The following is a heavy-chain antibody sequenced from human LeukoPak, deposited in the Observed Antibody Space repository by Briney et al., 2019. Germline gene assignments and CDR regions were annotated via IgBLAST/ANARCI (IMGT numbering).Heavy chain of an antibody. D-gene: IGHD3-22*01. J-gene: IGHJ4*02. Sequence: SVKVSCKASGGTFSRYAISWVRQAPGQGLEWMGRIIPILGIANYAQKFQGRVTITADKSTSTAYMELSSLRSEDTAVYYCARDRAREYYDSSGYPFDYWGQGTLVTVSS. CDR3: ARDRAREYYDSSGYPFDY. CDR2: IIPILGIA. V-gene: IGHV1-69*04. CDR1: GGTFSRYA.